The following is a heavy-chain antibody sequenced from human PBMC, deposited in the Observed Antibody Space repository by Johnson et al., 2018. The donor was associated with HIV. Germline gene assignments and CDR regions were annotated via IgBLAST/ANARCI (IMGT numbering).Heavy chain of an antibody. V-gene: IGHV3-11*04. CDR3: ARDESGYDEGFDAFDI. CDR1: GFTFSDYY. J-gene: IGHJ3*02. CDR2: ISVSGDPI. D-gene: IGHD5-12*01. Sequence: VQLVESGGGLVKPGGSLRLSCAASGFTFSDYYMSWIRQAPGKGLEWVSYISVSGDPIYSADSVQGRFTTSRDNAKNSLYLQMNSLRVEDTAVYYCARDESGYDEGFDAFDIWGQGTMVAVSS.